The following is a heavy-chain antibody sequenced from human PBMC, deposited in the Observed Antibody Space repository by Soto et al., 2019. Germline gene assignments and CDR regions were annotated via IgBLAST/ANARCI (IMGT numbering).Heavy chain of an antibody. CDR1: GYTFTSYY. Sequence: GASVKVSCKASGYTFTSYYMHWGRQAPGQGLEGMGRMNPSGGSTSYAQKFQGRVTMTRDTSKSTVYMELGSLRSEDTAVYYCARVVATIGSADYWGQGTLVTVSS. CDR2: MNPSGGST. D-gene: IGHD5-12*01. CDR3: ARVVATIGSADY. V-gene: IGHV1-46*01. J-gene: IGHJ4*02.